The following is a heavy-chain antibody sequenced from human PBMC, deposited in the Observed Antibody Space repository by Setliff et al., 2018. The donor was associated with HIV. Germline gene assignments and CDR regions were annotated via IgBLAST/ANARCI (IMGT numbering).Heavy chain of an antibody. CDR2: IIPMFGTL. CDR1: GGTFSSYA. D-gene: IGHD2-2*01. V-gene: IGHV1-69*05. Sequence: ASVKVSCKASGGTFSSYAINWVRQAPGQGLEWMGGIIPMFGTLNFAQKFQGRVTITTDESTSTAYMELSSLRSEDTAVYYCARYGGYCSSTSCPPSSYYYYYMDVWGKGTTVTVS. CDR3: ARYGGYCSSTSCPPSSYYYYYMDV. J-gene: IGHJ6*03.